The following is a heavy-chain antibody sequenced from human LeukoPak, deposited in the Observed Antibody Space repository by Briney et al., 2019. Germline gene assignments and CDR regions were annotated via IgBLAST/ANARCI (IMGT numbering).Heavy chain of an antibody. Sequence: GGSQRLSCAASGFTFSNYWMHWVRQAPGKGLVWVSRLNADGNSITYADSVRGRFTISRDNAKNTVHLQMNSLRVEDTAIYFCAGAYSAYDPFDYWGQGILVTVSS. CDR2: LNADGNSI. V-gene: IGHV3-74*01. CDR1: GFTFSNYW. CDR3: AGAYSAYDPFDY. D-gene: IGHD5-12*01. J-gene: IGHJ4*02.